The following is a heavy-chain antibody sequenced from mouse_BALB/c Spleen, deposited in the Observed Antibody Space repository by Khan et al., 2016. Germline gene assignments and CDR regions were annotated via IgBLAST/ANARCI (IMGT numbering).Heavy chain of an antibody. J-gene: IGHJ4*01. V-gene: IGHV5-6-5*01. CDR1: GFTFSSYA. CDR2: ISSGGTT. CDR3: AREENALDY. Sequence: EVELVESGGGLVKPGGSLKFSCAASGFTFSSYAMSWVRQTPEKRLEWVASISSGGTTYYPDSVKGRFTISRDAARNILYLHMNRLRSEDTAIYYCAREENALDYWGQGTSVTVSS.